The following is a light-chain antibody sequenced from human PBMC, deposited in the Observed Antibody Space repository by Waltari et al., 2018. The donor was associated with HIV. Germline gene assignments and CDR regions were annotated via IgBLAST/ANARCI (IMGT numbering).Light chain of an antibody. CDR2: GKY. Sequence: SSELTQDPAEPVALGQTVSITCEGDRLGTFSANRNQQKPGQAPLLVLYGKYSRRRSGIPDRFSGSTSGSTFYLTITGARAEDEADYYCDSRDSNNKHHVFGTGTKVTV. V-gene: IGLV3-19*01. J-gene: IGLJ1*01. CDR1: RLGTFS. CDR3: DSRDSNNKHHV.